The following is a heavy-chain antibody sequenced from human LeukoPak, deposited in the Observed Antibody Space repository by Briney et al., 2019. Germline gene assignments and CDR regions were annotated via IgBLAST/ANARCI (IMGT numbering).Heavy chain of an antibody. Sequence: GASVKVSCKASGGTFSSYAISWVRQAPGQGLEWMGGIIPILGTANYAQKFQGRVTITADESTSTAYMELSSLRSEDTAVYYCARGSPRITIFGVVIPDYYYYGMDVWGQGTTVTVSS. CDR3: ARGSPRITIFGVVIPDYYYYGMDV. V-gene: IGHV1-69*13. D-gene: IGHD3-3*01. CDR1: GGTFSSYA. CDR2: IIPILGTA. J-gene: IGHJ6*02.